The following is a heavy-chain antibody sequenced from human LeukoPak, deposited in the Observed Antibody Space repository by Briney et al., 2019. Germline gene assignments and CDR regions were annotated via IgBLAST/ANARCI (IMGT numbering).Heavy chain of an antibody. CDR1: GGSISSYY. J-gene: IGHJ3*02. D-gene: IGHD2-8*02. V-gene: IGHV4-59*08. CDR2: IYYSGST. CDR3: ASDGGTGYAFDM. Sequence: SETLSLTCTVSGGSISSYYWSWIRQPPGKGLEWIGYIYYSGSTNYNPSLKSRVTISVDASKNQFSLKLRSVTAADTAVYYCASDGGTGYAFDMWGQGTTVTVSS.